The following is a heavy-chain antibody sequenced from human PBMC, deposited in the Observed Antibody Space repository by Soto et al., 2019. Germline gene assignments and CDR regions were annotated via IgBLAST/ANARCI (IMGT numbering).Heavy chain of an antibody. Sequence: EVQLLESGGGLVQPGGALRLSCAASGFPFSTSAMNWVRQAPGKWLEWVSIISGTSDAAYYAESVKGRFTSSRDNSKNTPYLQMNSLRAEDTAVYYCGKYSGSFPVYNGMNVWCQGTTLTVSS. J-gene: IGHJ6*02. CDR2: ISGTSDAA. D-gene: IGHD1-26*01. V-gene: IGHV3-23*01. CDR3: GKYSGSFPVYNGMNV. CDR1: GFPFSTSA.